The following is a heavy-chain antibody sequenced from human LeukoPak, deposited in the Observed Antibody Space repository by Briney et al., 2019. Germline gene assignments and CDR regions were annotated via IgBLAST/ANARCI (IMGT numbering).Heavy chain of an antibody. CDR3: AKREDIVVVVADWGMDV. CDR2: INSDGSST. V-gene: IGHV3-74*01. D-gene: IGHD2-15*01. J-gene: IGHJ6*04. CDR1: GFTFSSYW. Sequence: GGSLRLSCAASGFTFSSYWMHWVRQAPGKGLVWVSRINSDGSSTSYADSVKGRFTISRDNAKNTLYLQMNSLRAEDTAVYYCAKREDIVVVVADWGMDVWGKGTTVTVSS.